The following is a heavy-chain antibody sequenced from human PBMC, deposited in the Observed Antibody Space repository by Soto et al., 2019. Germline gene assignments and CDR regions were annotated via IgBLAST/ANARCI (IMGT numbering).Heavy chain of an antibody. CDR3: ARDGRNGIAVARPENWFDP. CDR1: GFTFSSYS. D-gene: IGHD6-19*01. Sequence: PGGSLRLSCAASGFTFSSYSMNWVRQAPGKGLEWVSYISSSSSTIYYADSVKGRFTISRDNAKNSLYLQMNSLRAEDTAVYYCARDGRNGIAVARPENWFDPGGQGTLVTVSS. V-gene: IGHV3-48*01. CDR2: ISSSSSTI. J-gene: IGHJ5*02.